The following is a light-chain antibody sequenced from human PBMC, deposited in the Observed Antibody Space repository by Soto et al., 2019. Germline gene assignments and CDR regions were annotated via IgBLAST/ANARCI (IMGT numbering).Light chain of an antibody. CDR1: QDISNY. J-gene: IGKJ5*01. Sequence: DIQMTQSPSSLSASVGDRVTITCQASQDISNYLNWYQQKPGKAPKLLIYDASNLETGVPSRFSGRGSGTDFTFTISSLQPEDIATYYCQQYDNLPTYGQGTRPEIK. CDR3: QQYDNLPT. CDR2: DAS. V-gene: IGKV1-33*01.